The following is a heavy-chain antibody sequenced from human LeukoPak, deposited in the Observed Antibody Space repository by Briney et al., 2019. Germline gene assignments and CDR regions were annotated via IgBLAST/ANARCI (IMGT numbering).Heavy chain of an antibody. V-gene: IGHV3-21*01. J-gene: IGHJ5*02. CDR2: ISSSSSYI. Sequence: GGSLRLSCAASGFTFSSYSMTWVRQAPGKGLEWVSSISSSSSYIYYADSVKGRFTISRDNAKNSLYLQMNSLRAEDTAVYYCALDVLRYFDWSAPPWGQGTLVTVSS. D-gene: IGHD3-9*01. CDR3: ALDVLRYFDWSAPP. CDR1: GFTFSSYS.